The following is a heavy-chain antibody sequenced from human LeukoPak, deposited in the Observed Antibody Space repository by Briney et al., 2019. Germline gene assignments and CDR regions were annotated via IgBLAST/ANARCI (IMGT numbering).Heavy chain of an antibody. CDR2: IIPIFGTA. Sequence: SVKVSCKASGGTFSSYAISWVRQALGQGLEWMGGIIPIFGTANYAQKFQGRVTITTDESTSTAYMELSSLRSEDTAVYYCATSTVVTPAHFDYWGQGTLVTVSS. J-gene: IGHJ4*02. CDR3: ATSTVVTPAHFDY. D-gene: IGHD4-23*01. CDR1: GGTFSSYA. V-gene: IGHV1-69*05.